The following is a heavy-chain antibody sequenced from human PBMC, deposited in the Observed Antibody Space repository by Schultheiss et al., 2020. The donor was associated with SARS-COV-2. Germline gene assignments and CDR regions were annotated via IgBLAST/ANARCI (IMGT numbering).Heavy chain of an antibody. V-gene: IGHV3-11*04. Sequence: GESLKISCAASGFTFSDYYMSWIRQAPGKGLEWVSYISSSGSTIYYADSVKGRFTISRDNAKNSLYLQMNSLRAEDTAVYYCARDRDNWNDVRPTAPDYWGQGTLVTVSS. CDR3: ARDRDNWNDVRPTAPDY. J-gene: IGHJ4*02. CDR2: ISSSGSTI. D-gene: IGHD1-1*01. CDR1: GFTFSDYY.